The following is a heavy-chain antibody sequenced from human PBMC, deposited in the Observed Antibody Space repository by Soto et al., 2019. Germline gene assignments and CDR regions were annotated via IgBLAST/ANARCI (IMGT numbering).Heavy chain of an antibody. J-gene: IGHJ6*02. CDR3: ARGPLYLYGMDV. V-gene: IGHV4-34*01. D-gene: IGHD2-2*02. Sequence: QVQLQQWDAGLLKPSETLSLTCAVYGGSFSGYYWSWIRQPPGKGLEWIGEINHSGSTNYNPSLKSRVTISVDTSKNQFSLKLSSVTAADTAVYYCARGPLYLYGMDVWGQGTTVTVSS. CDR1: GGSFSGYY. CDR2: INHSGST.